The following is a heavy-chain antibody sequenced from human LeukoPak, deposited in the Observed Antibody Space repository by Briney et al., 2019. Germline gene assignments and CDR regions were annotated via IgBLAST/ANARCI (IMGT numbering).Heavy chain of an antibody. D-gene: IGHD3-3*01. V-gene: IGHV4-34*01. Sequence: PSETLSLTCAVYGGSFSGYYWSWIRQPPGKGLEWIGEINHSGSTNYNPSLKSRVTISVDTSKNQFSLKLSSVTAADTAVYYCARAFGVVTPLDVWGQGTTVTVSS. J-gene: IGHJ6*02. CDR2: INHSGST. CDR3: ARAFGVVTPLDV. CDR1: GGSFSGYY.